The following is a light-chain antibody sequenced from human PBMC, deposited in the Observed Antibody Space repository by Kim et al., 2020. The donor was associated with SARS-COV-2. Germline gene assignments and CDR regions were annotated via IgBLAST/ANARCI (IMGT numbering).Light chain of an antibody. CDR3: QQYNSYRT. V-gene: IGKV1-5*01. CDR1: QGISSW. CDR2: DAS. J-gene: IGKJ1*01. Sequence: SESVGDRVTITCRASQGISSWLAWYQQKPGKAPKLLIYDASSLESGVPSRFSGSGSGTEFTLTISSLQPDDFATYYCQQYNSYRTFGQGTKVDIK.